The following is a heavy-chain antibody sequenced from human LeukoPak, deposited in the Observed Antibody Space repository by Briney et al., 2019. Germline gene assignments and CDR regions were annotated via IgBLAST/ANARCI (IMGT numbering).Heavy chain of an antibody. V-gene: IGHV4-61*02. CDR1: GGSIRSGSYH. J-gene: IGHJ5*02. D-gene: IGHD5-24*01. CDR3: ARDNSVRDEAWWFNP. CDR2: IYTSGTT. Sequence: SETLSLTCTVSGGSIRSGSYHWTWIRQPAGKGLEWIGRIYTSGTTHYNPSLKSRVTISFDTSKNHFSLNLSAVTAADTAVYYCARDNSVRDEAWWFNPWGQGTLVTVSS.